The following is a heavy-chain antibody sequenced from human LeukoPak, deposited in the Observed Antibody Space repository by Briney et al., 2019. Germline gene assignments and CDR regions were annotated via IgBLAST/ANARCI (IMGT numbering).Heavy chain of an antibody. D-gene: IGHD5-12*01. V-gene: IGHV1-18*01. CDR3: ERIQNGYDFDY. Sequence: ASVKVSCKASGYPFSAHFLNWVRQAPGQGLEWMGWISPYNEYTDYAQKLQDRVIMTTDTSTGTVSLELKSLRSDDTAVYYCERIQNGYDFDYWGQGTLVTVSS. CDR1: GYPFSAHF. CDR2: ISPYNEYT. J-gene: IGHJ4*02.